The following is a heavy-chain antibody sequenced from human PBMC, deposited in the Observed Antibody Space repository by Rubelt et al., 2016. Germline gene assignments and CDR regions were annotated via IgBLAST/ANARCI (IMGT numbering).Heavy chain of an antibody. D-gene: IGHD4-17*01. CDR1: GGSISSSSYY. CDR2: IYYTGST. CDR3: GRHDDDDSDPPIACDI. V-gene: IGHV4-39*01. Sequence: QLLLQESGPGLVKPSETLSLTCTVSGGSISSSSYYWGWIRQPPGEGLEWIGTIYYTGSTYYNPSLKSRITISVDTSKNQCTPMRTSCTAADTAVYYCGRHDDDDSDPPIACDIWVQGPMVTVAS. J-gene: IGHJ3*02.